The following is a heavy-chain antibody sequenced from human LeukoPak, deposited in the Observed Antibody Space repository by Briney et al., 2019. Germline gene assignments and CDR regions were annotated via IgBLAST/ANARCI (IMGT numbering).Heavy chain of an antibody. CDR1: GGSFSGYY. Sequence: PSETLSLTCDVYGGSFSGYYWSWIRQSPGKGLEWIGSIYHSGSTYYNLFLKSRVAISVDTPKSQFSLKMSTVSAADTAIYYCARGTRDSSGRLDAFNIWGQGTVVTVSS. D-gene: IGHD3-22*01. CDR3: ARGTRDSSGRLDAFNI. V-gene: IGHV4-34*01. J-gene: IGHJ3*02. CDR2: IYHSGST.